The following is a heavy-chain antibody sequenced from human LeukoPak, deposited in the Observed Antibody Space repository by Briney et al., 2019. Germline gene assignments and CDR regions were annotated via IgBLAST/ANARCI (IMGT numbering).Heavy chain of an antibody. D-gene: IGHD5-12*01. V-gene: IGHV3-21*01. CDR2: IRSSSSYI. CDR1: GFTFSSYS. Sequence: GGSLRLSCAASGFTFSSYSMNWVRQAPGKGLEWVSSIRSSSSYIYYADSVKGRFTISRDNSKNTLYLQMNSLRAEDTAVYYCASRGYSGYDLFDYWGQGTLVTVSS. J-gene: IGHJ4*02. CDR3: ASRGYSGYDLFDY.